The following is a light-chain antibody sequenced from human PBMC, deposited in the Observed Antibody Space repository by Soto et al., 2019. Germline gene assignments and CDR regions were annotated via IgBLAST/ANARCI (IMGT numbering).Light chain of an antibody. J-gene: IGKJ1*01. CDR3: QQYSTYTPRT. CDR1: QSLLNSNGYNY. Sequence: DIVMTQSPLSLPVTPGEPASISCRSSQSLLNSNGYNYLDWYLQKPGQSPQLLIYLGSNRASGVPDRFSGSGSGTEFTLTISSLQPDDFATYYCQQYSTYTPRTFGQGTKVDIK. CDR2: LGS. V-gene: IGKV2-28*01.